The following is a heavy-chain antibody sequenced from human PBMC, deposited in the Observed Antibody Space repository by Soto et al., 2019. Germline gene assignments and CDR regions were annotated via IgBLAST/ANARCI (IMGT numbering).Heavy chain of an antibody. CDR3: ASEWGMIATPPPNWFDP. CDR1: GFTFSSYS. CDR2: ISSSSSYI. D-gene: IGHD3-22*01. J-gene: IGHJ5*02. V-gene: IGHV3-21*01. Sequence: GGSLRLSCAASGFTFSSYSMNWVRQAPGKGLEWVSSISSSSSYIYYADSVKGRFTISRDNAKNSLYLQMNSLRAEDTAVYYCASEWGMIATPPPNWFDPWGQGTLVTVSS.